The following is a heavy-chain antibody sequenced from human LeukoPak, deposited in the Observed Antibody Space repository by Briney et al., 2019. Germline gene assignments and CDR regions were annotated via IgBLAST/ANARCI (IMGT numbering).Heavy chain of an antibody. CDR1: GFTVSSNY. D-gene: IGHD2-2*01. CDR3: AKPTCSSTSCYSRMDAFDI. CDR2: ISGSGGST. V-gene: IGHV3-23*01. J-gene: IGHJ3*02. Sequence: GGSLRLSCAASGFTVSSNYMSWVRQAPGKGPEWVSAISGSGGSTYYADSVKGRFTISRDNSKNTLYLQMNSLRAEDTAVYYCAKPTCSSTSCYSRMDAFDIWGQGTMVTVSS.